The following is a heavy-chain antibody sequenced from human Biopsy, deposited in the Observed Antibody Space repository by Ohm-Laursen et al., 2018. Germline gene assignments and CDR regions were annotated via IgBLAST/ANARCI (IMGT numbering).Heavy chain of an antibody. CDR2: IYSSGST. CDR3: ARWTPEYDSSRYYLDAFDI. V-gene: IGHV4-4*07. CDR1: GGSFSDYY. D-gene: IGHD3-22*01. Sequence: GTLSLTCTVYGGSFSDYYWSWIRQPAGKGLEWIGRIYSSGSTNYNPSLKSRVTLSMDTSKRQFSLKLSFVTAADTAVYYCARWTPEYDSSRYYLDAFDIWGRGTLVTVSS. J-gene: IGHJ2*01.